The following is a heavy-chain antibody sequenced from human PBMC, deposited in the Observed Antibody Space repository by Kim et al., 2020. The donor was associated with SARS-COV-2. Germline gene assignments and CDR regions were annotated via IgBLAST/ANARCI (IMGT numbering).Heavy chain of an antibody. CDR1: GFTFDDYA. D-gene: IGHD2-2*02. Sequence: GGSLRLSCAASGFTFDDYAMHWVRQAPGKGLEWVSLISGDGGSTYYADSVKGRFTISRDNSKNSLYLQMNGLRTEDTALYYCAKNPLGYCSSTSCYTYYYMDVWGKGTTVTVSS. J-gene: IGHJ6*03. CDR3: AKNPLGYCSSTSCYTYYYMDV. CDR2: ISGDGGST. V-gene: IGHV3-43*02.